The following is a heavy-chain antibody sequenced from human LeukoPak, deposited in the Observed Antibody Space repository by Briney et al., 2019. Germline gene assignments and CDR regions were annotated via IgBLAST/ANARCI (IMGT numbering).Heavy chain of an antibody. CDR2: ISSSGSTI. J-gene: IGHJ4*02. Sequence: GGSLRLSCAASGFTFSDYYMSWIRQAPGKGLEWVSYISSSGSTIYYADSVKGRFTISRDNAKNSLYLQMNSLRAEDTAVYYCASISHSSSWYESDVTFDYWGQGTLVTVSS. D-gene: IGHD6-13*01. V-gene: IGHV3-11*01. CDR1: GFTFSDYY. CDR3: ASISHSSSWYESDVTFDY.